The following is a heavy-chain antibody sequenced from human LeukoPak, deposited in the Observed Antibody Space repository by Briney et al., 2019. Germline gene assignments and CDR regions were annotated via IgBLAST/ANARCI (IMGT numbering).Heavy chain of an antibody. CDR1: GSSITSVSHY. J-gene: IGHJ4*02. Sequence: SETLSLTCTISGSSITSVSHYWGWIRQPPGKGLEWIGDIYYTGSTYYSPSLRSRVTTSVHTSENQFSLRLNSVTAVDTAVYYCARRWGNIVGVTYEYWGQGTPVTVSS. CDR3: ARRWGNIVGVTYEY. D-gene: IGHD3-16*01. CDR2: IYYTGST. V-gene: IGHV4-39*01.